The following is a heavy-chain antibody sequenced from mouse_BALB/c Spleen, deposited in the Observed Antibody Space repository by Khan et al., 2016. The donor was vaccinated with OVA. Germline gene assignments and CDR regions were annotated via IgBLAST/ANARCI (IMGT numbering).Heavy chain of an antibody. CDR2: IWSDGST. J-gene: IGHJ4*01. V-gene: IGHV2-6-1*01. CDR3: ARQPYYHYNIMDY. D-gene: IGHD2-10*01. CDR1: GFSLTNYG. Sequence: VQLVESGHGLVAPSQSLSITCTISGFSLTNYGVHWVRQPPGKGLEWLVVIWSDGSTTYNSALKSRLTISKDNSESQVFLKMNSLQTDDTAMYFCARQPYYHYNIMDYWGQGTSVTVSS.